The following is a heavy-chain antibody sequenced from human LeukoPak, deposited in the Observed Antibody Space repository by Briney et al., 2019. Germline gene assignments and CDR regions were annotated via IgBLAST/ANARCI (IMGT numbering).Heavy chain of an antibody. J-gene: IGHJ4*02. D-gene: IGHD4-17*01. CDR1: GGSISSGGYY. CDR2: IYYSGST. V-gene: IGHV4-31*03. CDR3: AREYGEHGDY. Sequence: ALSLTCTVSGGSISSGGYYWSWIRQHPGKGLEWIGYIYYSGSTYYNPSLKSRVTISVDTSKNQFSLKLSSVTAADTAVYYCAREYGEHGDYWGQGTLVTVSS.